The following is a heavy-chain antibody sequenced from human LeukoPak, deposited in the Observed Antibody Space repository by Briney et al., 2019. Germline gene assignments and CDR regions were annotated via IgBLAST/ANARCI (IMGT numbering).Heavy chain of an antibody. D-gene: IGHD3-22*01. CDR2: ISTIGGST. CDR3: SVMHRYYDGSGYWVQ. CDR1: GFTFSSYA. Sequence: GGSLLLSCDASGFTFSSYAMSWVRQAPGKGLEWVSGISTIGGSTSYADSVKGRLTISRDNPRNMLYMEMNSLRAEDTAVYYCSVMHRYYDGSGYWVQWGQGTLVTVSS. V-gene: IGHV3-23*01. J-gene: IGHJ4*02.